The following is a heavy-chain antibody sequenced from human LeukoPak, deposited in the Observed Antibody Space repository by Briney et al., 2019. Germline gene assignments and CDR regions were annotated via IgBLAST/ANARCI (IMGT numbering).Heavy chain of an antibody. Sequence: SETLSLTCTVSGGSISSGGYYWSWIRQHPGKGLEWIGYIYYSGSTYYNPSLKSRVTISVDTSKNQFSLKLSSVTAADTAVYYCARDRGAYYDFWSGYYDGYYYYMDVWGKGTTVTVSS. J-gene: IGHJ6*03. CDR3: ARDRGAYYDFWSGYYDGYYYYMDV. V-gene: IGHV4-31*03. D-gene: IGHD3-3*01. CDR1: GGSISSGGYY. CDR2: IYYSGST.